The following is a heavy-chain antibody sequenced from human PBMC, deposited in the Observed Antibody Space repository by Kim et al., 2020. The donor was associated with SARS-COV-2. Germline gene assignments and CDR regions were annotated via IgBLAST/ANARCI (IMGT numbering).Heavy chain of an antibody. V-gene: IGHV4-59*08. CDR2: IYYSGST. D-gene: IGHD2-2*01. Sequence: SETLSLTCTVSGGSISSYYWSWIRQPPGKGLEWIGYIYYSGSTNYNPSLKSRVTISVDTSKNQFSLKLSSVTAADTAVYYCARQGCSSTSCYAGGLFDY. CDR3: ARQGCSSTSCYAGGLFDY. CDR1: GGSISSYY. J-gene: IGHJ4*01.